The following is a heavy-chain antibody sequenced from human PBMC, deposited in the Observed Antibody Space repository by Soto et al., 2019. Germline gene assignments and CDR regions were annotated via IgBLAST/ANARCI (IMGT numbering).Heavy chain of an antibody. V-gene: IGHV1-2*04. Sequence: VSVKVSCKASGYTFTGYYMRWVRQAPGQGLEWMGWINPNSGGTNYAQKFQGWVTMTRDTSISTAYMELSRLRSDDTAVYYCARVRGLYCSGGSCYSYYFDYWGQGTLVTVSS. CDR2: INPNSGGT. CDR1: GYTFTGYY. CDR3: ARVRGLYCSGGSCYSYYFDY. J-gene: IGHJ4*02. D-gene: IGHD2-15*01.